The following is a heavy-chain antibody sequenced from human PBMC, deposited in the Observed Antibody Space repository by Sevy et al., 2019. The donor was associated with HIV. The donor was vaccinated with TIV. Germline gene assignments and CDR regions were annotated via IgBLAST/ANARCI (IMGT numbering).Heavy chain of an antibody. D-gene: IGHD1-26*01. V-gene: IGHV4-31*03. CDR1: GGSISSLNYY. Sequence: SETLSLTCTVSGGSISSLNYYWSWIRQHPGKGLEWIGYISYSGRTNYNPSLKSRVIISVDTSKNQFSVKLSSVTAADTAVYYCARANAYLTSDAFDLWGQGTMVTVSS. J-gene: IGHJ3*01. CDR3: ARANAYLTSDAFDL. CDR2: ISYSGRT.